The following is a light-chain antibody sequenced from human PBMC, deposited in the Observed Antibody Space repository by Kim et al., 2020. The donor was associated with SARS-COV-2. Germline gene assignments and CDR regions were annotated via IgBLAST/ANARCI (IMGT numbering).Light chain of an antibody. Sequence: QSALTQPASVSGSPGQSITISCTGTSNDVGSYKLVSWYQQHPGKAPKLIVYEVNSRPSGVSSRFSGSKSGNTASLTISGLQAEDEADYYCCSYAGSSTWVFGGGTKLTVL. CDR1: SNDVGSYKL. CDR3: CSYAGSSTWV. J-gene: IGLJ3*02. V-gene: IGLV2-23*02. CDR2: EVN.